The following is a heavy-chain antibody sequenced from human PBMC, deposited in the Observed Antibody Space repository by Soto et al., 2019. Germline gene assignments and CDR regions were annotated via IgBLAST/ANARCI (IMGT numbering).Heavy chain of an antibody. Sequence: EVQLLESGGGLIQPGGSLRLSCAGSGFTFSDYGMNWVRQAPGKGLEWVSGLTWGGSAYYAESVRGRFTISRDNSKSILYVQKNSLRVEDTAVYYCAKERTSSTYDGMDVWGQGTPVTVSS. J-gene: IGHJ6*02. CDR3: AKERTSSTYDGMDV. CDR1: GFTFSDYG. V-gene: IGHV3-23*01. CDR2: LTWGGSA. D-gene: IGHD6-6*01.